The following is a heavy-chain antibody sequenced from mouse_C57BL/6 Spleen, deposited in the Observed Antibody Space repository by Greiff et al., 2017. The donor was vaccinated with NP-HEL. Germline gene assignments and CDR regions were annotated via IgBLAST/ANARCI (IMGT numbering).Heavy chain of an antibody. CDR3: ARFFIGYFDV. CDR2: INPSTGGT. CDR1: GYSFTGYY. D-gene: IGHD1-1*01. V-gene: IGHV1-42*01. J-gene: IGHJ1*03. Sequence: EVQLQQSGPELVKPGASVKISCKASGYSFTGYYMNWVKQSPEKSLEWIGEINPSTGGTTYNQKFKAKATLTVDKSSSTAYMQLKSLTSEDSAVYYCARFFIGYFDVWGTGTTVNVSS.